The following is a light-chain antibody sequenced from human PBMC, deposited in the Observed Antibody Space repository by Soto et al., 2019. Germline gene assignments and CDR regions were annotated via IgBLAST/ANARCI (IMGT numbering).Light chain of an antibody. Sequence: QSALTQPASVSGSPGQSITISCTGTSSDVGGYNYVSWYQQHPVKAPKLMIYDVSNRPSGVSNRFSRSKSGNTASLTISGLQAEDEADYYFCSYTSSSLYVFGTGTKVTVL. CDR1: SSDVGGYNY. V-gene: IGLV2-14*01. J-gene: IGLJ1*01. CDR2: DVS. CDR3: CSYTSSSLYV.